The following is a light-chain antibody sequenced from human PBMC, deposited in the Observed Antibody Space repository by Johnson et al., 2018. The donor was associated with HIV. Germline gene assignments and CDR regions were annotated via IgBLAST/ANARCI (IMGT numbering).Light chain of an antibody. CDR3: GTWDNSLSAYV. V-gene: IGLV1-51*02. Sequence: QSFLTQPPSVSAAPGQKVTISCSGSSSNIGNNYVSWYQQLPGTAPKLLIYENNKRPSGIPDRFSGSKSGTSATLGITGLQTGDEADYYCGTWDNSLSAYVFGTGTKVTVL. CDR2: ENN. J-gene: IGLJ1*01. CDR1: SSNIGNNY.